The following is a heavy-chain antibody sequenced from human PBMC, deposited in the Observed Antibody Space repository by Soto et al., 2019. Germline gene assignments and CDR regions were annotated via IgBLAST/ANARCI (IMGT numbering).Heavy chain of an antibody. CDR3: ARDLPMYYDSSGAEYFQH. V-gene: IGHV1-18*01. CDR2: ISAYNGNT. CDR1: GYTFTSYA. J-gene: IGHJ1*01. Sequence: GASVKVSCKASGYTFTSYAMHWVRQAPGQRLEWMGWISAYNGNTNYAQKLQGRVTMTTDTSTSTAYMELRSLRSDDTAVYYCARDLPMYYDSSGAEYFQHWGQGTLVTVSS. D-gene: IGHD3-22*01.